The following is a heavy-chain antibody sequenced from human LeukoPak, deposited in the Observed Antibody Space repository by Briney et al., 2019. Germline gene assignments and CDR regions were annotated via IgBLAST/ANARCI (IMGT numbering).Heavy chain of an antibody. Sequence: GGSLRLSCAASGFTFSSYGMHWVRQAPGKGLEWVAVIWYDGSNKYYADSVKGRFTISRDNSKNTLYLQMNSLRAEDTAVYYCAKDRSYYDSIYWGQGTLVTVSS. CDR1: GFTFSSYG. CDR2: IWYDGSNK. V-gene: IGHV3-30*02. D-gene: IGHD3-22*01. J-gene: IGHJ4*02. CDR3: AKDRSYYDSIY.